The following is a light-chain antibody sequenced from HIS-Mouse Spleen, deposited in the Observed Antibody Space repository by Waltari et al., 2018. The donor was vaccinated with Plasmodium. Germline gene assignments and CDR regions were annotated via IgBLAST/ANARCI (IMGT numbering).Light chain of an antibody. V-gene: IGLV3-1*01. J-gene: IGLJ2*01. CDR1: KLGDKY. CDR2: QDS. CDR3: QAWDSSTVVV. Sequence: SYELTQPPSVSVSPGQTASITCSGDKLGDKYAWGYQQKPGQSPGLVIYQDSKRPSGITERFSGSNSGNTATLTISGTQAMDEADYYCQAWDSSTVVVFGGGTKLTVL.